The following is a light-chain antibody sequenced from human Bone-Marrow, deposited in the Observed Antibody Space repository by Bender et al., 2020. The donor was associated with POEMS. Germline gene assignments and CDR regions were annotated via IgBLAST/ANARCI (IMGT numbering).Light chain of an antibody. CDR1: SSDVGGYNY. CDR3: QSYDSSVTAVV. J-gene: IGLJ2*01. CDR2: DVS. V-gene: IGLV2-14*03. Sequence: QSALAQPASVSGSPGQSITISCTGTSSDVGGYNYVSWYQQHPGKAPKLMIYDVSNRPSGVSNRFSGSKSGTSASLAITGLQAEDEADYHCQSYDSSVTAVVFGGGTKLTVL.